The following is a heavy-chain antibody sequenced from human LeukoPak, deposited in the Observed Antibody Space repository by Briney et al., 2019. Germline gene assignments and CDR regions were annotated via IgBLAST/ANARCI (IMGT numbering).Heavy chain of an antibody. CDR2: ISGSGGST. CDR3: AKGYYDYVWGSYYFDY. D-gene: IGHD3-16*01. J-gene: IGHJ4*02. CDR1: GFTFSSYA. V-gene: IGHV3-23*01. Sequence: PGGSLRLSCAASGFTFSSYAMSWVHQAPGKGLEWVSAISGSGGSTYYADSVKGRFTISRDNSRDTLYLQMNSLRAEDTAVYYCAKGYYDYVWGSYYFDYWGQGTLVTVSS.